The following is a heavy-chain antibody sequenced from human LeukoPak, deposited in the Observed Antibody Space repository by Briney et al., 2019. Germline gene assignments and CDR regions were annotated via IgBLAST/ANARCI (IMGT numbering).Heavy chain of an antibody. J-gene: IGHJ4*02. D-gene: IGHD2-21*02. Sequence: ASVKVSCKASGYTFTGYYIHWVRQAPGQGLEWMGYINPDSGGTNYAQKFQGRVTMTRDTSISTAYMELSGLTSDDTAVYYCARAKIVVVTAAPVDYWGQGTLVTVSS. CDR3: ARAKIVVVTAAPVDY. CDR1: GYTFTGYY. V-gene: IGHV1-2*02. CDR2: INPDSGGT.